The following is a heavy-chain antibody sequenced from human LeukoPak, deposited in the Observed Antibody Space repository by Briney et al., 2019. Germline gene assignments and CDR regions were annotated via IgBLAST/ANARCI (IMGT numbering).Heavy chain of an antibody. CDR2: INHSGST. CDR3: ARGGWYPESFQH. CDR1: GGSFSGYY. V-gene: IGHV4-34*01. J-gene: IGHJ1*01. Sequence: PSETLSLTCAVYGGSFSGYYWNWIRQPPGKGLEWIGEINHSGSTNYNPSLKSRVTISVDTSKNQFSLKLSSVTAADTAVYYCARGGWYPESFQHWGQGALVTVSS. D-gene: IGHD6-19*01.